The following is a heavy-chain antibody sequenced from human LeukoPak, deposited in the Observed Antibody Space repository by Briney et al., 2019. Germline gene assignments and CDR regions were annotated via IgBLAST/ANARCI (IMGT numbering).Heavy chain of an antibody. V-gene: IGHV4-34*01. CDR2: INHSGST. J-gene: IGHJ5*02. CDR1: GGSFSGYY. Sequence: SETLSLTCAVYGGSFSGYYWSWIRQPPEKGLEWIGEINHSGSTNYNPSLKSRVTISVDTSKNQFSLKLSSVTAADTAVYYCARKYNWNYNWFDPWGQGTLVTVSS. D-gene: IGHD1-7*01. CDR3: ARKYNWNYNWFDP.